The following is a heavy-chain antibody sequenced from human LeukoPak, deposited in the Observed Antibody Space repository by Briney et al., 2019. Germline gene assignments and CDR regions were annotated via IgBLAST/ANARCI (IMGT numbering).Heavy chain of an antibody. Sequence: GGSLRLSCAVSGFTFSDYAMSWVRQGPGKGLEWVSVMSGSGRSTYYADSVKGRFTISRDNSKNTLYLQMNSLRAEDTAVYYCAKAASGYDWDNWFDPWGQGTLVTVSS. CDR3: AKAASGYDWDNWFDP. CDR1: GFTFSDYA. J-gene: IGHJ5*02. CDR2: MSGSGRST. D-gene: IGHD5-12*01. V-gene: IGHV3-23*01.